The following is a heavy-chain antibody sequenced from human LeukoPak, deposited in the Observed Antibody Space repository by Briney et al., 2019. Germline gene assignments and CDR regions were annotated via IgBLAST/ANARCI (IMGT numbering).Heavy chain of an antibody. D-gene: IGHD5-24*01. CDR2: INPKSGAT. CDR1: GYTFSDYL. Sequence: ASVKVSCKASGYTFSDYLMHWVRQAPGLGLEWMGWINPKSGATSSAQKFQGRVTMTRVTSISTAYMDLTTLTSDDTAVYFCARDRQGDGFAYFDFWGQGTLATVSS. J-gene: IGHJ4*02. V-gene: IGHV1-2*02. CDR3: ARDRQGDGFAYFDF.